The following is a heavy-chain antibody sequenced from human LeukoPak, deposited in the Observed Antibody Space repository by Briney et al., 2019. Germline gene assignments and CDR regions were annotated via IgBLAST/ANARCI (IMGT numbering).Heavy chain of an antibody. V-gene: IGHV3-7*01. J-gene: IGHJ4*02. D-gene: IGHD2/OR15-2a*01. CDR1: GFTFSTYW. Sequence: QTGGSLRLSCAASGFTFSTYWMTWVRQAPGKGLEWVATMRQDDIERHLVDSVKGRFFISRDNAKNSLYLQMNSLTVEDTAVYYCVRGCNRAHCPYFFDSWGQGTLITVS. CDR3: VRGCNRAHCPYFFDS. CDR2: MRQDDIER.